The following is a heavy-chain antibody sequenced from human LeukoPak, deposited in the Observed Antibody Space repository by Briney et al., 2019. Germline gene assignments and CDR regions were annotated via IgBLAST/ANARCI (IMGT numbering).Heavy chain of an antibody. J-gene: IGHJ5*02. CDR2: INPSGTGT. V-gene: IGHV1-46*01. Sequence: VASVKVSCKASGYTITNNYMHWVRQAPGQGLEWMGVINPSGTGTSYAQKFQGRITMSRDTSTSTVYMELSSLRSEGTAFYYCATDHSMANTAWWFDPWGQGTLVTVSS. D-gene: IGHD5-24*01. CDR1: GYTITNNY. CDR3: ATDHSMANTAWWFDP.